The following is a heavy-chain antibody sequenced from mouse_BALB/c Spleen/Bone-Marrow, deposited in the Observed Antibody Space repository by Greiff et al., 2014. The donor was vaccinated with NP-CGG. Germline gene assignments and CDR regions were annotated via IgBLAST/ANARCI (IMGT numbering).Heavy chain of an antibody. J-gene: IGHJ4*01. Sequence: VQLQQSGPELVKPGASMKISCKASGYSFTAYTMNWVKQSHGKNLEWIGLINPYNGGTSYNQKFKGKATLTVDKSSSTAYMERLSLTAEDAAVYYCARWDWDGYAMDYWGQGTSVTVSS. CDR1: GYSFTAYT. CDR3: ARWDWDGYAMDY. D-gene: IGHD4-1*01. CDR2: INPYNGGT. V-gene: IGHV1-26*01.